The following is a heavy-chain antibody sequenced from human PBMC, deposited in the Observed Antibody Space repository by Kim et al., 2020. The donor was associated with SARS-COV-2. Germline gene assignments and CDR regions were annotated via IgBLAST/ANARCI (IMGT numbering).Heavy chain of an antibody. CDR3: ARGESEWELPPFDY. Sequence: EDSGKGRFTISGDNSKNTLYLQRNSLRAEDTAVYYCARGESEWELPPFDYWGQGTLVTVSS. D-gene: IGHD1-26*01. J-gene: IGHJ4*02. V-gene: IGHV3-53*01.